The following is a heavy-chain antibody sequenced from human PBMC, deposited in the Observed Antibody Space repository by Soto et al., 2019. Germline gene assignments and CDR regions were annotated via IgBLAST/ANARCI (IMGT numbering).Heavy chain of an antibody. CDR2: IIPMFGTE. D-gene: IGHD1-1*01. Sequence: QVQLVQSGAEVKKPGSSVKVSCKASGGTLRSYAISWVRQAPGQGLEWMGGIIPMFGTENYAQKFQGKVTMTSDESTSTDYMEMSSLTSEDTAVYYCAICQANGTTFWINSVDYWGQGTLVTVSS. V-gene: IGHV1-69*01. CDR3: AICQANGTTFWINSVDY. CDR1: GGTLRSYA. J-gene: IGHJ4*02.